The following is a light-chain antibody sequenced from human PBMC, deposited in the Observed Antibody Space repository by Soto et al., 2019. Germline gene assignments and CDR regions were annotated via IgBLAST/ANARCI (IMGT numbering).Light chain of an antibody. J-gene: IGKJ1*01. CDR2: AAS. CDR3: QQYDNWPRT. CDR1: HGVSGN. Sequence: EIVMTQSPATLSVSPGERATLSCRAIHGVSGNLAWYQQKSGQAPRLLIYAASTRATGIPARFSGSGSGTEFTLTISSLQSEDFALYYCQQYDNWPRTFGQGTKVDIK. V-gene: IGKV3-15*01.